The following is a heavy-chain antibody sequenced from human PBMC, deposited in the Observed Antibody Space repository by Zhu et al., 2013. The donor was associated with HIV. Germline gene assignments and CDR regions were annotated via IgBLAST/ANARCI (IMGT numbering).Heavy chain of an antibody. Sequence: QVQLVQSGAEVKKPGASVKVSCKASEYTFTDYYIHWVRQAPGQGLEWLGWTNPKSGDTNYAQKFQGRVTLTRDTSINTAHMELTGLTFDDTAVYYCARTRMGAGYWSDYWGQGTLVTVSS. D-gene: IGHD2-8*02. J-gene: IGHJ4*02. CDR2: TNPKSGDT. V-gene: IGHV1-2*02. CDR1: EYTFTDYY. CDR3: ARTRMGAGYWSDY.